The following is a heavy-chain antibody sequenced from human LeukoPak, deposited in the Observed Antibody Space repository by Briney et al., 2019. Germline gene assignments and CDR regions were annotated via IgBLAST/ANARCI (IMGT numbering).Heavy chain of an antibody. V-gene: IGHV4-59*08. J-gene: IGHJ4*02. CDR3: ARAPTGSSEPLDY. CDR2: IYYSGST. D-gene: IGHD6-6*01. Sequence: SETLSLTCTVSGGSISSYYWSWIRQPPGKGLEWIGYIYYSGSTNYNPSLKSRVTISVDTSKNQFSLKLSSVTAADTAVYYCARAPTGSSEPLDYWGQGTLVTVSS. CDR1: GGSISSYY.